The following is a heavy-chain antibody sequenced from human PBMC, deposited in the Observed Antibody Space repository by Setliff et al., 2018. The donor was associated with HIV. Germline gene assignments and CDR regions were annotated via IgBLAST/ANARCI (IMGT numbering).Heavy chain of an antibody. CDR3: AKTIAALDY. V-gene: IGHV3-23*01. CDR1: GFTFSNAW. D-gene: IGHD6-13*01. Sequence: LGGSLRLSCAASGFTFSNAWMNWVRQAPGKGLEWVSAISDSGDNTYYADSVKGRFTISRDNSRDTLYLQMNSLRVEDTAVYFCAKTIAALDYWGQGTLVTVSS. J-gene: IGHJ4*02. CDR2: ISDSGDNT.